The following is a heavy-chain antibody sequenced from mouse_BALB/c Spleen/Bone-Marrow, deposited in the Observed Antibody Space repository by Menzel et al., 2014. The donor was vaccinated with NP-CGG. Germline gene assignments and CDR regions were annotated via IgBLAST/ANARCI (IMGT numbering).Heavy chain of an antibody. J-gene: IGHJ4*01. V-gene: IGHV5-9-3*01. CDR2: ISSGGNYT. D-gene: IGHD2-3*01. CDR3: ARHDGYYAMDY. CDR1: GFTFSSYA. Sequence: EVQLVESGGGLVKPGGSLKLSCAASGFTFSSYAMSWVRQTPEKRLEWVATISSGGNYTYYPDSVKGRFTISRDNAKNTLYLQMSSLRSEDTAMYYCARHDGYYAMDYWGQGTSVTVSS.